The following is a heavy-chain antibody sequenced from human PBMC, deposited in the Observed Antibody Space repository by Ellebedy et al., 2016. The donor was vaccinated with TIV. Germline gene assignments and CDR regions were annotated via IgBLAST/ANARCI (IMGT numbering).Heavy chain of an antibody. CDR2: INPSDGST. CDR3: ARENWVNDETDY. J-gene: IGHJ4*02. CDR1: GYTFSNFF. D-gene: IGHD7-27*01. V-gene: IGHV1-46*04. Sequence: AASVKVSCKASGYTFSNFFMHWVRQAPGQGLEWMGKINPSDGSTSYAQKLQGRVTMTRETSTSTVYMQLSSLRSEDSAMYYCARENWVNDETDYWGQGTLVTVSS.